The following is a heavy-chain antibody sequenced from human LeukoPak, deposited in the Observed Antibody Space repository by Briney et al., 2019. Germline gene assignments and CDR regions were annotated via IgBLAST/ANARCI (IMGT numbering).Heavy chain of an antibody. CDR3: AKGIPHSSGYPAGFDY. Sequence: GGSLRLSCAASGFTFSDYHMSWIRQAPGKGLEWVSAISGSGGSTYYADSVKGRFTISRDNSKNTLYLQMNSLRAEDTAVYYCAKGIPHSSGYPAGFDYWGQGTLVTVSS. J-gene: IGHJ4*02. D-gene: IGHD3-22*01. V-gene: IGHV3-23*01. CDR1: GFTFSDYH. CDR2: ISGSGGST.